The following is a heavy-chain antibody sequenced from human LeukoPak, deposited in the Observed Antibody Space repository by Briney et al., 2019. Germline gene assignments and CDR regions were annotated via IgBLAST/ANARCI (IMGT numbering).Heavy chain of an antibody. V-gene: IGHV3-74*01. D-gene: IGHD3-16*02. CDR3: ARVYDYVWGSYPNFDY. J-gene: IGHJ4*02. CDR1: GFTFSSYW. Sequence: QPGGSLRLSCAASGFTFSSYWMHWVRQAPGKGLVWVSRINTDGSSTSYADSVKGRFTISRDNAKNTLYLQMNSLRAEDTAVYYCARVYDYVWGSYPNFDYWGQGTLVTVSS. CDR2: INTDGSST.